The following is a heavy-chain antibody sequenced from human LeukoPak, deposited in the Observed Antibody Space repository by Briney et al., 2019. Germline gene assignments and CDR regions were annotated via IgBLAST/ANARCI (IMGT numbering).Heavy chain of an antibody. Sequence: GGSLRLSCAASGFTFSSYSMNWVRQAPGKGLEWVSSITSSSHIYYADSVKGRFTISRDNAKNSLYLRMNSLRAEDTAVYYCARDLVLYGDYWGQGTLVTVSS. V-gene: IGHV3-21*01. D-gene: IGHD4-17*01. CDR2: ITSSSHI. CDR3: ARDLVLYGDY. J-gene: IGHJ4*02. CDR1: GFTFSSYS.